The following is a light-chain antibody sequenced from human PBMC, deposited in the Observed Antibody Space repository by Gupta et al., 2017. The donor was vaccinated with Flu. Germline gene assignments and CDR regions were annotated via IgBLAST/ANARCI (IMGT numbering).Light chain of an antibody. Sequence: IQMPQSPSSLSASVGDRVTITCRASQRISSYLNWYQQKPGKAPKLLIYAASSLQSGVPSRFSGSGSGTDFTLTISSLQPEDFATYSCQQSDSTPYSFGQGTKLEIK. J-gene: IGKJ2*03. CDR3: QQSDSTPYS. CDR2: AAS. CDR1: QRISSY. V-gene: IGKV1-39*01.